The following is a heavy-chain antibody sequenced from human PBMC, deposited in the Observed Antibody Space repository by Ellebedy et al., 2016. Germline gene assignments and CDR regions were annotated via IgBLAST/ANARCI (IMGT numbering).Heavy chain of an antibody. CDR1: GGSIRSDY. Sequence: SETLSLTCTVSGGSIRSDYWSWIRQPPGKELEWIGYIYYSGSTNYNPSLKSRVTISVGTSKNKFSLNLSSVTAADTAVYYCATSSSSSEFDYWGQGTLVTVSS. CDR2: IYYSGST. CDR3: ATSSSSSEFDY. V-gene: IGHV4-59*01. D-gene: IGHD6-6*01. J-gene: IGHJ4*02.